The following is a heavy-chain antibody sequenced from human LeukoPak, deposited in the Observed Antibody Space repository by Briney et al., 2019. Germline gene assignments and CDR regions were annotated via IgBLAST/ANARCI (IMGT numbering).Heavy chain of an antibody. J-gene: IGHJ6*02. CDR3: ARDLEYYDRGYYYGMDV. V-gene: IGHV1-18*01. CDR1: GYTFTSYG. Sequence: GASVKVSCKASGYTFTSYGISWVRQAPGQGLEWMGWISAYNGNTNYAQKLQGRVTITRDTSASTAYMELSSLRSEGTAVYYCARDLEYYDRGYYYGMDVWGQGTTVTVSS. D-gene: IGHD3-22*01. CDR2: ISAYNGNT.